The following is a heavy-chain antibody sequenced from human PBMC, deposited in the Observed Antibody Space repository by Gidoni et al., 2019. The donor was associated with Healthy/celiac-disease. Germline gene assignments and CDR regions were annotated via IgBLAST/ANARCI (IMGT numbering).Heavy chain of an antibody. J-gene: IGHJ3*02. CDR1: GFTFSSYG. CDR2: ISYDGSNK. CDR3: AKVRGQWLVLDAFDI. D-gene: IGHD6-19*01. Sequence: QVQLVESGGGVVQPGRSLRLSCAASGFTFSSYGMHWVRQAPGKGLEWVAVISYDGSNKYYADSVKGRFTISRDNSKNTLYLQMNSLRAEDTAVYYCAKVRGQWLVLDAFDIWGQGTMVTVSS. V-gene: IGHV3-30*18.